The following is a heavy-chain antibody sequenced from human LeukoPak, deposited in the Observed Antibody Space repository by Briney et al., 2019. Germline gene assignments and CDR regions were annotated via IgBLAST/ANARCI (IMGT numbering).Heavy chain of an antibody. CDR2: IYWDDDK. CDR3: ASGTYYDSSGYYRNNWFDP. D-gene: IGHD3-22*01. V-gene: IGHV2-5*02. Sequence: SGPTLVNPTQTLTLTCTFSGFSLSTRGVGVGWIRQPPGKALEWLAPIYWDDDKRYSPSLKSRLTITKDTSKNQVVLTMTNMYPVDTATYYCASGTYYDSSGYYRNNWFDPWGQGTLVTVSS. J-gene: IGHJ5*02. CDR1: GFSLSTRGVG.